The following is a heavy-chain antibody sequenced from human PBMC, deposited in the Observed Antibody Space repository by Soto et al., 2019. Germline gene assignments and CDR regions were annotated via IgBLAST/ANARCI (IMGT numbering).Heavy chain of an antibody. CDR3: ARGDYGGNSDDY. D-gene: IGHD4-17*01. J-gene: IGHJ4*02. CDR2: INHSGST. V-gene: IGHV4-34*01. Sequence: SETQSLTCAVYGGSFSGYYWSWIRQPPGKGLEWIGEINHSGSTNYNPSLKSRVTISVDTSKNQFSLKLSSVTAADTAVYYCARGDYGGNSDDYWGQGTLVTVSS. CDR1: GGSFSGYY.